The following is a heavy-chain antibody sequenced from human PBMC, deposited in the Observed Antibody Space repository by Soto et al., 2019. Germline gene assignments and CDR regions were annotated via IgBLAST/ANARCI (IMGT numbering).Heavy chain of an antibody. D-gene: IGHD1-26*01. V-gene: IGHV3-15*01. CDR2: IKSETDGGTT. Sequence: VQLVESGGGLVKPGGSLRLSCAASSLTFSKAWMTWVRQAPGKGLEWVGRIKSETDGGTTDYAAVVNGRFTISRDDSKNTLYLQMNSLKTEDTAVYYCTTKEGWREDFFESWGQGTLVTVSS. J-gene: IGHJ4*02. CDR1: SLTFSKAW. CDR3: TTKEGWREDFFES.